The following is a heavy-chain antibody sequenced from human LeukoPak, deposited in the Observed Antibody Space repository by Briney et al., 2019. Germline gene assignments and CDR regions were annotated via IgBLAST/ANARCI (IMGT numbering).Heavy chain of an antibody. Sequence: SETLSLTCTVSGVSISSNSYYWGWIRQPPGKGLEWIGTIYYSGSTYYNPSLKSRVTISVDTSKNQFSLKLSSVTAADTAVYYCARRNYVWGSYRPTSWFDPWGQGTLVTVSP. CDR2: IYYSGST. CDR3: ARRNYVWGSYRPTSWFDP. J-gene: IGHJ5*02. CDR1: GVSISSNSYY. D-gene: IGHD3-16*02. V-gene: IGHV4-39*07.